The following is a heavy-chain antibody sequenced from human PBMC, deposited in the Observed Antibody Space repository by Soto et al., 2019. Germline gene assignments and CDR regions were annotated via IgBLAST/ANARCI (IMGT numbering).Heavy chain of an antibody. CDR2: ISGSGGST. D-gene: IGHD3-3*01. Sequence: GKGLEWVSAISGSGGSTYYADSVKGRFTISRDNSKNSLYLQMNSLRAEDTALYYCARDSNVLRFLESAFDIWGQGTVVTVSS. J-gene: IGHJ3*02. CDR3: ARDSNVLRFLESAFDI. V-gene: IGHV3-23*01.